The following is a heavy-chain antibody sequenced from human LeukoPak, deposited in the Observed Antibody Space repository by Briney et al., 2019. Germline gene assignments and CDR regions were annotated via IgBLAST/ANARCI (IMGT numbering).Heavy chain of an antibody. Sequence: SQTLSLTCTVSGGSISSGGYYWSWIRQHPGKGLEWIGYIYYSGSTYYNPSLKSRVTISVDTSKNQFSLKLSSVTAADTAVYYCAKEQVVSPPWVSYFDYWGQGTLVTVSS. CDR3: AKEQVVSPPWVSYFDY. D-gene: IGHD1-26*01. CDR2: IYYSGST. CDR1: GGSISSGGYY. J-gene: IGHJ4*02. V-gene: IGHV4-31*03.